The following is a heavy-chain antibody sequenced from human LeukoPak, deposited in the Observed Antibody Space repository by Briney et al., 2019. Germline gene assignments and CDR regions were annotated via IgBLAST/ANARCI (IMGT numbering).Heavy chain of an antibody. J-gene: IGHJ5*02. CDR2: IIPIFGTA. CDR3: ATRGYIGYDGWFDP. CDR1: GGTFSSYA. D-gene: IGHD5-12*01. V-gene: IGHV1-69*13. Sequence: SVKVSCKASGGTFSSYAISWVRQAPGQGLEWMGGIIPIFGTANYAQKFQGRVTITADESTSTAYMELSSLRSEDTAVYYCATRGYIGYDGWFDPWGQGTLVTVSS.